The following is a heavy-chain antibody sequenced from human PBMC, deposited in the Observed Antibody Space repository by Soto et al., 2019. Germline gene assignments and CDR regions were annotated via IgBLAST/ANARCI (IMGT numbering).Heavy chain of an antibody. CDR1: GFTFSTYA. CDR3: ARGETTMATYFHY. J-gene: IGHJ4*02. V-gene: IGHV3-30-3*01. D-gene: IGHD5-18*01. Sequence: GGSLRLSCAASGFTFSTYAMHWVRQAPGKGLEWVAVISYDGNNKYYADSVKGRFTISRDNSKNTLYLQMNSLRVEDTAVYYCARGETTMATYFHYWGQGTLVTVSS. CDR2: ISYDGNNK.